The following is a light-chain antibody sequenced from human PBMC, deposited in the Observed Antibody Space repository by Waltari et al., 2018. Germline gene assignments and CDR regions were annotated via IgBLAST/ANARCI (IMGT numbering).Light chain of an antibody. CDR3: HQSSKLPIT. CDR2: DAS. Sequence: TCRASQSISRSVHWYQRKPGQSPNLLIKDASQSNSGVPSRFSGSGSGTDFTLTITSLEAEDAATYFCHQSSKLPITFGQGTRLEI. J-gene: IGKJ5*01. CDR1: QSISRS. V-gene: IGKV6-21*02.